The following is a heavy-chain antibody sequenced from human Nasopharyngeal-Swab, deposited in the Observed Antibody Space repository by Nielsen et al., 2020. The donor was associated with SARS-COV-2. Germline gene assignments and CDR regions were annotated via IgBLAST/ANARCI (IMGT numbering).Heavy chain of an antibody. CDR3: AREKTTVASDY. CDR1: GFTFRNSI. D-gene: IGHD4-23*01. J-gene: IGHJ4*02. CDR2: ISSSSSTI. V-gene: IGHV3-48*04. Sequence: GESLKISCAASGFTFRNSIMNWVRQAPGKGLEWVSYISSSSSTIYYADSVKGRFTISRDNAKNSLYLQMNSLRAEDTAVYYCAREKTTVASDYWGQGTLVTVSS.